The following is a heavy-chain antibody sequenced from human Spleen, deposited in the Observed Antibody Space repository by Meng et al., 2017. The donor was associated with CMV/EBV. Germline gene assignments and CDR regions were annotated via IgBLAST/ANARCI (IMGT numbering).Heavy chain of an antibody. CDR3: MRGVGAGGRDWFDP. D-gene: IGHD6-13*01. CDR2: MNSNSGNT. J-gene: IGHJ5*02. CDR1: GYTFINHD. V-gene: IGHV1-8*01. Sequence: ASVKVSCKASGYTFINHDINWVRQAAGQGLEWMGWMNSNSGNTGYAQKFQGRVTMTRDTSVSTAYMELSSLRFEETAIYYCMRGVGAGGRDWFDPWGQGTLVTVSS.